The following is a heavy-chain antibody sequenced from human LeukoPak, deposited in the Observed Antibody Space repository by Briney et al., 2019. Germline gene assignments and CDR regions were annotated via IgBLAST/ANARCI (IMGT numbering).Heavy chain of an antibody. CDR2: IIPIFGTA. CDR3: ARVPLLTSSSRGGYYFDY. J-gene: IGHJ4*02. V-gene: IGHV1-69*13. Sequence: SVKVSCKASGGTFSSYAISWVRQAPGQGLEWMGGIIPIFGTANCAQKFQGRVTITADESTSTAYMELSSLRSEDTAVYYCARVPLLTSSSRGGYYFDYWGQGTLVTVSS. CDR1: GGTFSSYA. D-gene: IGHD6-6*01.